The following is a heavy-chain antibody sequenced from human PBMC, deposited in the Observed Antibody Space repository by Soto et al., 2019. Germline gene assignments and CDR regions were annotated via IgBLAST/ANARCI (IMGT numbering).Heavy chain of an antibody. CDR2: IYPGDSDT. Sequence: GESLKISCKGSGYSFTSYWIGWVRQMPGKGLEWMGIIYPGDSDTRYSPSFQGQVTISADKSISTAYLQWSSLKASDTAMYYCARRGYYYGSGSYIAPDAFDIWGQGTMVTVSS. D-gene: IGHD3-10*01. CDR1: GYSFTSYW. J-gene: IGHJ3*02. V-gene: IGHV5-51*01. CDR3: ARRGYYYGSGSYIAPDAFDI.